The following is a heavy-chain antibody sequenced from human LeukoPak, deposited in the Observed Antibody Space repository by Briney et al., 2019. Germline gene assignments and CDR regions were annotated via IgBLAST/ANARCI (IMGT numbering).Heavy chain of an antibody. J-gene: IGHJ4*02. V-gene: IGHV4-38-2*01. Sequence: PSETLSLTSAVSGYSISSGYYWGWIRQPPGKGLEWIGSIYHSGSTYYNPSLKSRVTISVDTSKNQFSLKLSSVTAADTAVYYCARRSITIFGVVIKSLGTIDYWGQGTLVTVSS. CDR3: ARRSITIFGVVIKSLGTIDY. D-gene: IGHD3-3*01. CDR2: IYHSGST. CDR1: GYSISSGYY.